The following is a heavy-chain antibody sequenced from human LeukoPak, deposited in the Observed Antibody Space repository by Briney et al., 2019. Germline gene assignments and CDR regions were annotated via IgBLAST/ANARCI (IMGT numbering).Heavy chain of an antibody. CDR2: FMPRTYSA. CDR1: GYTFTTNN. CDR3: VRGITGDSVAFDY. J-gene: IGHJ4*02. D-gene: IGHD1-20*01. V-gene: IGHV1-46*01. Sequence: ASVTHSCKASGYTFTTNNIHWVRQAPGQGLEWMGVFMPRTYSASYAQEFEGRVTVTSDTSTGTANMELNSLRSEDTAVYYCVRGITGDSVAFDYWGQATTVTVCS.